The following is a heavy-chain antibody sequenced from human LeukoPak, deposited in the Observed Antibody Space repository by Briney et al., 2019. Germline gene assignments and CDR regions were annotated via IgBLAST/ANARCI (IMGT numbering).Heavy chain of an antibody. Sequence: SETLSLTCTVSGGSITSGGYYWNWIRQHPGKGLEWIGYIYYSGSTYYNPSLKSRVTISVDTSKNQFSLKLSSVTAADTAVYYCARDYVFAFDIWGQGTMVTVSS. D-gene: IGHD3-10*02. CDR1: GGSITSGGYY. V-gene: IGHV4-31*03. CDR2: IYYSGST. J-gene: IGHJ3*02. CDR3: ARDYVFAFDI.